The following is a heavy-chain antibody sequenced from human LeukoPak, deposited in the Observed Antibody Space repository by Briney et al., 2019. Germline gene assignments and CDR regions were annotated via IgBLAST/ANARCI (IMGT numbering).Heavy chain of an antibody. CDR3: VSDLCGGDDQ. CDR1: GFTFNSYW. D-gene: IGHD3-3*01. V-gene: IGHV3-74*01. J-gene: IGHJ5*02. CDR2: IDEDGQTI. Sequence: PGGSLRLSCAASGFTFNSYWMHWVRQAPGKGLVWVSRIDEDGQTIDYADSVKGRFTISRDNAKDTPYLQMSSLRDEDTVVYYCVSDLCGGDDQWGRGTLVTVTS.